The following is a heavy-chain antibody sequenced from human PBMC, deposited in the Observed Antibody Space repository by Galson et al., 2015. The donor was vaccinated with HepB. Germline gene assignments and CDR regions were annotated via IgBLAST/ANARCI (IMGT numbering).Heavy chain of an antibody. Sequence: SLRLSCAASGFTFSTYAMHWVRQAPGKGLEHVSGISSNGDSTYYADSVKGRFAISRDNSKNTLYLQMGSLRPEDMAVYYCARASGCSSIICYTEFDYWGQGTLVTVSS. CDR2: ISSNGDST. J-gene: IGHJ4*02. CDR1: GFTFSTYA. D-gene: IGHD2-2*02. V-gene: IGHV3-64*02. CDR3: ARASGCSSIICYTEFDY.